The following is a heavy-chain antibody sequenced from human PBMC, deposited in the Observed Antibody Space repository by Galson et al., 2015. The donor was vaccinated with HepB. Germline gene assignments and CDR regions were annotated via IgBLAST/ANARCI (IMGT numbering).Heavy chain of an antibody. CDR1: GYRFSDDA. J-gene: IGHJ5*02. Sequence: SVKVSCKASGYRFSDDAIHWVRQAPGQGLEWMGYINADNGNTKYSQKFQGRVTISSDTSATTVYMGLSSLGSEDTAVYYCATAGVFGYDSSGYYWLDPWGQGTLVTVSS. D-gene: IGHD3-22*01. CDR2: INADNGNT. V-gene: IGHV1-3*01. CDR3: ATAGVFGYDSSGYYWLDP.